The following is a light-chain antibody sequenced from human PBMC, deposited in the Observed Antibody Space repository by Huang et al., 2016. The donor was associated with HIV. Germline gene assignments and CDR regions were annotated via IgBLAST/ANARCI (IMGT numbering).Light chain of an antibody. Sequence: EIVLTQSPGSLSLSPGEGATLSCRASQSVNNNYLAWYQQKPGQAPMLLIFSASNRATGIPDRFGGSGSGTDFTLTIRSLEPEDFAMYYCQQYGSSPWTFGQGTKVEVK. V-gene: IGKV3-20*01. CDR2: SAS. CDR3: QQYGSSPWT. CDR1: QSVNNNY. J-gene: IGKJ1*01.